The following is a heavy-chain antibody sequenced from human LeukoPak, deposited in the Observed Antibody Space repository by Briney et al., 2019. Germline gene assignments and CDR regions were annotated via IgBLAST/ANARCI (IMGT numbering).Heavy chain of an antibody. J-gene: IGHJ2*01. CDR2: IYPSGST. D-gene: IGHD3-3*01. Sequence: SETLSLTCIVSGDSMNDYYWTWIRQPAGKGLEWIGRIYPSGSTNYNPSLKSRVTISVDTSKNQFSLKLSSVTAADTAVYYCARGPRGTYYDFWSGPYWYFDLWGRGTLVTVSS. CDR3: ARGPRGTYYDFWSGPYWYFDL. CDR1: GDSMNDYY. V-gene: IGHV4-4*07.